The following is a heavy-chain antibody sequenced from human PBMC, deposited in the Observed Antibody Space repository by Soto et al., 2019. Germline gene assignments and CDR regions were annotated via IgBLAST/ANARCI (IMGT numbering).Heavy chain of an antibody. V-gene: IGHV4-39*01. CDR1: GGSVSTNSYS. CDR3: ARHNGPLYVGYYYDMDV. D-gene: IGHD3-16*01. CDR2: IYSSENT. J-gene: IGHJ6*02. Sequence: SETLSLTCTVSGGSVSTNSYSWGWIRQSPGKGLEWIGTIYSSENTYYNPSLKSRVTISVDTSKNQFSLKLSSVTAADTAVYYCARHNGPLYVGYYYDMDVWGQGTTVTVSS.